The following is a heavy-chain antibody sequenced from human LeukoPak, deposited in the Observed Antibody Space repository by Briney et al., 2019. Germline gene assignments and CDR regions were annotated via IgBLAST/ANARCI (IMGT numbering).Heavy chain of an antibody. J-gene: IGHJ6*02. D-gene: IGHD3-10*02. CDR2: ISAYNGNI. Sequence: VASVKVSCKASGYTFTSYGISWVRQAPGQGLEWMGWISAYNGNINYAQKLQGRVTMTTDTSTSTAYMELRSLRSDDTAVYYCARCSGAYSNYYYYGMDVWGQGTTVTVSS. CDR1: GYTFTSYG. CDR3: ARCSGAYSNYYYYGMDV. V-gene: IGHV1-18*01.